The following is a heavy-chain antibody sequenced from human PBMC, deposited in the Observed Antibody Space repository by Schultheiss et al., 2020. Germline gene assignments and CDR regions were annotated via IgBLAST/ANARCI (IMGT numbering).Heavy chain of an antibody. J-gene: IGHJ4*02. D-gene: IGHD5-12*01. Sequence: GGSLRLSCAASGFTFSSYGMHWVRQAPGKGLEWVAVISYDGSNKYYADSVKGRFTISRDNSKNTLYLQMNSLRAEDTAVYYCARRAQGGYDDYWGQGTLVTLSS. V-gene: IGHV3-30*03. CDR1: GFTFSSYG. CDR3: ARRAQGGYDDY. CDR2: ISYDGSNK.